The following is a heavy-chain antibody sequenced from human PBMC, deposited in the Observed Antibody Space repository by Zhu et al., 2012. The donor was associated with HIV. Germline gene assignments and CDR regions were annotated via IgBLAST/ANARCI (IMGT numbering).Heavy chain of an antibody. CDR2: IWYDGSNT. D-gene: IGHD3-22*01. V-gene: IGHV3-33*08. CDR1: GFTFSSYG. Sequence: QVQLVESGGGVVQPGRSLRLSCAASGFTFSSYGMHWVRQAPGKGLEWVAIIWYDGSNTYYVDSVKGRFTISRDNSKKKLYLQMNSLRAEDTAVYYCAATNDSSGYDAFHMWAKGQWSPSLQ. CDR3: AATNDSSGYDAFHM. J-gene: IGHJ3*02.